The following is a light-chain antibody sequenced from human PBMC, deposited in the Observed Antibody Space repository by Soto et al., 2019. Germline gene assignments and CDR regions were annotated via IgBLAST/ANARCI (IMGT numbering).Light chain of an antibody. CDR2: RAS. J-gene: IGKJ4*01. CDR1: QSISSW. Sequence: DIQMTQSPSTLSASVGDRVIITCRASQSISSWLAWYQQKPGKAPKRLIYRASSLESGVPSRFSGSGSGTEFTLTISSLQPDDIATYYCQQYDRFSLTFGGGTKVEIK. V-gene: IGKV1-5*03. CDR3: QQYDRFSLT.